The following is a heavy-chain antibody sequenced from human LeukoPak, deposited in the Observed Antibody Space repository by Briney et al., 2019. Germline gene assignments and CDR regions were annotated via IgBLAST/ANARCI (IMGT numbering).Heavy chain of an antibody. CDR1: GGTFSSYA. CDR3: AKDLSLRFLEWFAQSYDY. D-gene: IGHD3-3*01. J-gene: IGHJ4*02. Sequence: GASVKVSCKASGGTFSSYAISWVRQAPGQGLEWMGGIIPIFGTANYAQKFQGRVTITADESTSTAYMELSSLRSEDTAVYYCAKDLSLRFLEWFAQSYDYWGQGTLVTVSS. V-gene: IGHV1-69*01. CDR2: IIPIFGTA.